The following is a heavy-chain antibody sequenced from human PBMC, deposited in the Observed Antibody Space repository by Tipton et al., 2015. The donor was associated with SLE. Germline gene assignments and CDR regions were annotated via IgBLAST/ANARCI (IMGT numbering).Heavy chain of an antibody. J-gene: IGHJ4*02. CDR2: IDPEDGET. CDR1: GYRFIDYY. CDR3: ATNTRSGQSY. V-gene: IGHV1-69-2*01. D-gene: IGHD3-3*01. Sequence: QSGPEVKKPGTTVKISCKISGYRFIDYYMHWVQQAPGKGLEWMGLIDPEDGETMYAENFQGRLSMTADTSTDTAYMELSSLRSGDTAVYFCATNTRSGQSYWGQGTLVSVSS.